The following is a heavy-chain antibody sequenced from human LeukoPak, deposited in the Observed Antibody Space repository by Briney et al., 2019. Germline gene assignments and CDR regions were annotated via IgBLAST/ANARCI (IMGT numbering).Heavy chain of an antibody. CDR3: ARDAPGIAAAGVY. Sequence: PSETLSLTCIVSGGSISSGTYYWNWIRRPAGKGLEWIGRIYTSGSTSGSTSCNPSLKSRVTISVDMSKNQFSLSLSSVTAADTAVYYCARDAPGIAAAGVYWGQGTLVTVSS. CDR2: IYTSGSTSGST. V-gene: IGHV4-61*02. J-gene: IGHJ4*02. D-gene: IGHD6-13*01. CDR1: GGSISSGTYY.